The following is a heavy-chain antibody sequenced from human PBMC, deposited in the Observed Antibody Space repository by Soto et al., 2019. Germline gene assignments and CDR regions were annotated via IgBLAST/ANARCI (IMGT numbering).Heavy chain of an antibody. V-gene: IGHV3-53*02. J-gene: IGHJ6*02. D-gene: IGHD3-9*01. Sequence: EVQLEETGGGLIQPGGSLRLSCAASGFTVSSNYMSWVRQAPGKGLEWVSVIYSGGSTYYADSVKGRFTISRDNSKNTLYLQMNSLRAEDTAVYYCARLEYDILTGYLYGMDVWGQGTTVTVSS. CDR1: GFTVSSNY. CDR3: ARLEYDILTGYLYGMDV. CDR2: IYSGGST.